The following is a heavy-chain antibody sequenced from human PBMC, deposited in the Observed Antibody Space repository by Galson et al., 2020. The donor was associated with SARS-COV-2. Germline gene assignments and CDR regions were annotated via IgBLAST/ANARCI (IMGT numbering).Heavy chain of an antibody. D-gene: IGHD3-10*01. J-gene: IGHJ4*02. CDR2: IYPGDSDT. V-gene: IGHV5-51*01. CDR3: ARRGGSYGSGIDY. CDR1: GYSFTSYW. Sequence: GESLKISCKGSGYSFTSYWIDWVRQMPGKGLEWMGIIYPGDSDTRYRPSFQGQVTISADKSISTAYLQWSSLKASDTAMYYGARRGGSYGSGIDYWGQGTLVTVSS.